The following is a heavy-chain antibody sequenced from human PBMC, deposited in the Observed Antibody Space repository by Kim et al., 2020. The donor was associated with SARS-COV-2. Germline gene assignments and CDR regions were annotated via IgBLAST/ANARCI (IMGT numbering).Heavy chain of an antibody. D-gene: IGHD1-7*01. J-gene: IGHJ6*02. V-gene: IGHV3-30*18. CDR1: GFTFSSYG. CDR2: ISYDGSNK. CDR3: ANKITGTTRYGMDV. Sequence: GGSLRLSCAASGFTFSSYGMHWVRQAPGKGLEWVAVISYDGSNKYYADSVKGRFTISRDNSKNTLYLQMNSLRAEDTAVYYCANKITGTTRYGMDVWGQG.